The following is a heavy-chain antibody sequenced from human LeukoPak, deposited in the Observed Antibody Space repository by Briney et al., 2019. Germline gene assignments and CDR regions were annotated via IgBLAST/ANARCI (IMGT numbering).Heavy chain of an antibody. CDR2: IYPGDSDT. J-gene: IGHJ5*02. Sequence: GEALKISRKGSGYSLTSYWIGWVRQVPGKGLEWIGIIYPGDSDTRYSTSFQGQVTLSADKSISTAYLQWSSLKASDTGMYYCARRAGYSYGYNWFDLWGQGTLVTVYS. CDR3: ARRAGYSYGYNWFDL. CDR1: GYSLTSYW. D-gene: IGHD5-18*01. V-gene: IGHV5-51*01.